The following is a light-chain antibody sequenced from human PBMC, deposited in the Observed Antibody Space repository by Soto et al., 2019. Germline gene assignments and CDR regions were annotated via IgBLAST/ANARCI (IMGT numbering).Light chain of an antibody. CDR1: SSDVGGYNS. J-gene: IGLJ3*02. Sequence: QSVLTQPPSASGSPGQSVTISCTGTSSDVGGYNSVSWYQQHPGKAPKLMIYEVNKRPSGVPDRFSASKSDNTASLTVSWLQAEDEADYYCSSYAGSKNLVFGGGTKLTVL. V-gene: IGLV2-8*01. CDR3: SSYAGSKNLV. CDR2: EVN.